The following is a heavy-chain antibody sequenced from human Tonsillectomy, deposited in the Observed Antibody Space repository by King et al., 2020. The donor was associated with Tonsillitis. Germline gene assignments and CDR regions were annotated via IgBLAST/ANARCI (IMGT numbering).Heavy chain of an antibody. J-gene: IGHJ4*02. V-gene: IGHV4-34*01. CDR2: INHSGST. CDR3: ARRNGGIGDDY. CDR1: GGSFSGYY. D-gene: IGHD4-23*01. Sequence: HVQLQQWGAGLLKPSETLSLTCAVYGGSFSGYYWSWIRQPPGKGLEWIGEINHSGSTNYNPSLKSRVTVSLDTSKNQFSLKLSSVTAADTAVYYCARRNGGIGDDYWGQGTLVTVSS.